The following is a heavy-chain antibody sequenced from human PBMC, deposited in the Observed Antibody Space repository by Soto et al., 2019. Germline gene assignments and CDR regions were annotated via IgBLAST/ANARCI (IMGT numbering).Heavy chain of an antibody. Sequence: QVQLVESGGGVVQPGRSLRLSCAASGFTFSSYAMHWVRQAPGKGLEWVAVISYDGSNKYYADSVKGRFTISRDNFKNTLYLQMNSLRAEDTAVYYCARDNSPYSSGWHNRHFDYWGQGTLVTVSS. J-gene: IGHJ4*02. D-gene: IGHD6-19*01. CDR3: ARDNSPYSSGWHNRHFDY. CDR2: ISYDGSNK. V-gene: IGHV3-30-3*01. CDR1: GFTFSSYA.